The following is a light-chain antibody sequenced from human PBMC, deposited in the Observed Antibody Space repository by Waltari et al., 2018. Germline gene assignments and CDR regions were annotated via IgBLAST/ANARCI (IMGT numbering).Light chain of an antibody. Sequence: SYVLTQPHSVSLYAGQTARIHCSGDELPDTFSFWYQKKPGQAPLLLIFKDSERPSGIPERFYGSSSGTTVTLTISGVQAEDEADYYCQSADKNGFWVFGGGTKLTVL. J-gene: IGLJ3*02. CDR2: KDS. V-gene: IGLV3-25*03. CDR3: QSADKNGFWV. CDR1: ELPDTF.